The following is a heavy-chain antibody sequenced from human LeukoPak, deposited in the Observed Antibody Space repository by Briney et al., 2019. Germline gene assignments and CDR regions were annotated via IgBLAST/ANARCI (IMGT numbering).Heavy chain of an antibody. V-gene: IGHV5-51*01. CDR3: ARQMGATLDFDY. J-gene: IGHJ4*02. CDR2: IYPDDSDT. Sequence: GESLKISCKGSGYTFTSHWIGWVRQMPGKGLEWMGIIYPDDSDTRYGPSFQGQVTISADKSISTAYLQWSSLKASDTAMYYCARQMGATLDFDYWGQGTLVTVSS. D-gene: IGHD1-26*01. CDR1: GYTFTSHW.